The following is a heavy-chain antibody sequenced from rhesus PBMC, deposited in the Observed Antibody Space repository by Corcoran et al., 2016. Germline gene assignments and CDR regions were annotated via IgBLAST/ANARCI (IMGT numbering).Heavy chain of an antibody. CDR3: ARAADYGDSYFDY. Sequence: QVQLQESGPGLVKPSETLSLTCAVSGGSISSRNWGSWIRQHPGKGLEWIGGIYSNSESTNYNPSLKSRVTISKDTSKNQFSLKLSSVTAADTAVDYCARAADYGDSYFDYWGQGVLVTVSS. J-gene: IGHJ4*01. D-gene: IGHD3-9*01. CDR2: IYSNSEST. CDR1: GGSISSRNW. V-gene: IGHV4S12*01.